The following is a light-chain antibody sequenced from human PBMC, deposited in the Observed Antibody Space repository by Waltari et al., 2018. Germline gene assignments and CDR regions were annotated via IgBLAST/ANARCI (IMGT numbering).Light chain of an antibody. CDR3: ASFAGINNNYV. J-gene: IGLJ1*01. CDR1: SSDVGAYHP. V-gene: IGLV2-8*01. Sequence: QSALTQPPSASGSPGQSVTISCPGTSSDVGAYHPVSWYQLHPGKAPKSLIYEFTKRPSGVPDRFSGSKSGNTASLTVSGLQADDEADYYCASFAGINNNYVFGSGTKVTV. CDR2: EFT.